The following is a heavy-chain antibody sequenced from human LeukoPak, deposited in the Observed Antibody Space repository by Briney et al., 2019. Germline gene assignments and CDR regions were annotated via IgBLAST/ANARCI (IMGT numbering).Heavy chain of an antibody. CDR1: GGSISSSSYY. V-gene: IGHV4-39*02. CDR3: ARDRPKGGYYMDV. CDR2: IYYSGST. Sequence: SETLSLTCTVSGGSISSSSYYWGWIRQPPGKGLEWIGSIYYSGSTYYNPSLKSRVTISVDTSKNQFSLKLSSVTAADTAVYYCARDRPKGGYYMDVWGKGTTVTVSS. D-gene: IGHD3-16*01. J-gene: IGHJ6*03.